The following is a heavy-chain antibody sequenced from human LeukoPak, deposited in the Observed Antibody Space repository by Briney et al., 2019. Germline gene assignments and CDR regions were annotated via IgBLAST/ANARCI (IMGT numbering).Heavy chain of an antibody. J-gene: IGHJ4*02. V-gene: IGHV3-66*01. CDR1: GFTVSNNY. D-gene: IGHD3-10*01. CDR2: IYSGGGA. CDR3: ARSHLYFGVDY. Sequence: GGSLRLSCAASGFTVSNNYMSWVRLAPGKGLEWVSVIYSGGGAYYADSVKGRFTISRDNSNNTVYLQMNSLRAEDTAVYYCARSHLYFGVDYWGQGTLVTVSS.